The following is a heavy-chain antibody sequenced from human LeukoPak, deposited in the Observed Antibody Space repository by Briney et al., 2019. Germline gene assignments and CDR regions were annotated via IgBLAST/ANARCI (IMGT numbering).Heavy chain of an antibody. J-gene: IGHJ5*02. V-gene: IGHV3-74*01. CDR1: GFTFSSYW. Sequence: PGGSLRLSCTTSGFTFSSYWIHWVRQAPGKGLVWVSRINSDGSSTSYADSVKGRFSISRDYSKNTVYLQMNSLRAEDTALYYCTREKYNWFDPWGQGTLVTVSS. CDR2: INSDGSST. CDR3: TREKYNWFDP.